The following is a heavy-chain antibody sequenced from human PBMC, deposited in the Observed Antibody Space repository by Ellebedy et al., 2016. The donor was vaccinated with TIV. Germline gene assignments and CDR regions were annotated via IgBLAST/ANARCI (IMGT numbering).Heavy chain of an antibody. CDR1: GFTFSSYW. D-gene: IGHD2-2*01. CDR3: ARAPCGRSSTSYHYYYGMDV. CDR2: IKQDGSEK. V-gene: IGHV3-7*03. Sequence: GESLKISCAASGFTFSSYWMSWVRQAPGKGLQWVANIKQDGSEKYYVDSVKGRFTISRDNAKNSLYHQMNSLRAEDTAVYYCARAPCGRSSTSYHYYYGMDVWGQGTTVTVSS. J-gene: IGHJ6*02.